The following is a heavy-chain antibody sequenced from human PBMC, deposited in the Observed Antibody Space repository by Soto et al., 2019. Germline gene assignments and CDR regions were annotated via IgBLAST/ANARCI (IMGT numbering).Heavy chain of an antibody. Sequence: GGSLRLSCAASGFTFSQFPMNWVRQAPGKGLEWISYISTGSSAIHYADSVRGRFTIFRDEATNSLYLQMNSLRAEDTAVYYCAKRDQQVGAGGYYFDYWGQGTLVTVSS. CDR2: ISTGSSAI. CDR1: GFTFSQFP. D-gene: IGHD1-26*01. J-gene: IGHJ4*02. CDR3: AKRDQQVGAGGYYFDY. V-gene: IGHV3-48*01.